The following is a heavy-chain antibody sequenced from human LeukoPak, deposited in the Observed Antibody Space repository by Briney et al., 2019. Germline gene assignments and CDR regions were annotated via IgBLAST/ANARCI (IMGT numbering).Heavy chain of an antibody. V-gene: IGHV5-51*01. CDR3: ARHELTGDGNFDY. Sequence: GGSLKISCKGSGYSFLTYSIGWVRQMPGKGLEWMGIIYPGDSDTRYSPSFQGQVTISADKSISTAYLQWSSLKASDTAMYYCARHELTGDGNFDYWGQGTLVTVSS. CDR1: GYSFLTYS. CDR2: IYPGDSDT. J-gene: IGHJ4*02. D-gene: IGHD3-9*01.